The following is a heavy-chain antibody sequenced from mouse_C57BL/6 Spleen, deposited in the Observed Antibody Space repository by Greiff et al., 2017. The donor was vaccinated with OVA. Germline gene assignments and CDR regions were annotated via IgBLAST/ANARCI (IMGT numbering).Heavy chain of an antibody. J-gene: IGHJ1*03. Sequence: DVMLVESGGDLVKPGGSLKLSCAASGFTFSSYGMSWVRQTPDKRLEWVATISTGGSYTYYPDSVKGRFTISGDKAKNTLYLQMSSLKSEDTAMYYCARHQGFDVWGTGTTVTVSS. CDR3: ARHQGFDV. CDR1: GFTFSSYG. V-gene: IGHV5-6*02. CDR2: ISTGGSYT.